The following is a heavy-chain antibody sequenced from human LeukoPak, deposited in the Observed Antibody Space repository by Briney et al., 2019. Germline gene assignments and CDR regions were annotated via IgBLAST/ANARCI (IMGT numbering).Heavy chain of an antibody. D-gene: IGHD6-19*01. Sequence: SETLSLTCTVSGGSISSYYWSWVRQPPGKGLEWIGYIYYSGSTNYNPSLKSRVTISVDTSKNQFSLKLSSVTAADTAVYYCARSVPIAVAGSANDAFDIWGQGTMVTVSS. V-gene: IGHV4-59*12. CDR1: GGSISSYY. CDR2: IYYSGST. J-gene: IGHJ3*02. CDR3: ARSVPIAVAGSANDAFDI.